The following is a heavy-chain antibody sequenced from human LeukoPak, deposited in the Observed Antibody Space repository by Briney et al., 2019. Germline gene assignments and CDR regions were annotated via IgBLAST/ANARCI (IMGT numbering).Heavy chain of an antibody. CDR1: GGSIRSSYYY. V-gene: IGHV4-39*07. CDR3: ARDHSGTNYVMD. D-gene: IGHD4/OR15-4a*01. CDR2: IYDSGST. J-gene: IGHJ4*02. Sequence: SETLSLTCTVSGGSIRSSYYYWGWIRQPPGKGLEWIGSIYDSGSTNYNPSLKSRVTISVDTSKSQFSLKLRSVTAADTAVYYCARDHSGTNYVMDWGQGTLVTVSS.